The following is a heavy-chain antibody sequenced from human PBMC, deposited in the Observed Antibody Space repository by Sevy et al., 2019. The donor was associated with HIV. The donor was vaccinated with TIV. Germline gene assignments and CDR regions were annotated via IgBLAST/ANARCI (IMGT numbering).Heavy chain of an antibody. CDR2: IWYDGSNK. Sequence: GGSLRLSCAASGFTFSSYGMHWVRQAPGKGLEWVAFIWYDGSNKYYAHSVKGRFTISRDNSKNTLYLQMNSLRAEDTAVYYCAKDLAVAGPYYFDYWGQGTLVTVSS. V-gene: IGHV3-30*02. CDR3: AKDLAVAGPYYFDY. J-gene: IGHJ4*02. CDR1: GFTFSSYG. D-gene: IGHD6-19*01.